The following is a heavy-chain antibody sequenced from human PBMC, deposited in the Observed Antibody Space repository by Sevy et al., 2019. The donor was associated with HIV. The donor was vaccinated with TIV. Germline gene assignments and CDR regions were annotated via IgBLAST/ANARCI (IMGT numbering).Heavy chain of an antibody. J-gene: IGHJ4*02. CDR1: GFIFSDYD. CDR2: ISSRSSYI. Sequence: GGSLRPSCAASGFIFSDYDMNWVRQAPGKGLEWISVISSRSSYIKYADSLKGRVTISRDNANNSLCLQLNSLRAQDTAVYYCARAVDYYDIGRLHYWGQGALVTVSS. V-gene: IGHV3-21*05. CDR3: ARAVDYYDIGRLHY. D-gene: IGHD3-22*01.